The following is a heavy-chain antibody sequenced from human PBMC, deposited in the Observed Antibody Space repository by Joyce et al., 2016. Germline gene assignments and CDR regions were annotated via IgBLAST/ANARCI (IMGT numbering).Heavy chain of an antibody. CDR2: IYYSGST. V-gene: IGHV4-39*01. D-gene: IGHD6-19*01. Sequence: QLQLQESGPGLVKPSETLSLTCTVSDASISSSSYFWGWIRQPPGEGLEWIGLIYYSGSTYYTPSLKSRVTISVDTSKNQFSLSLSSVTAADTAIYYCARGLDRFDYWGQGTLVTVSS. CDR3: ARGLDRFDY. CDR1: DASISSSSYF. J-gene: IGHJ4*02.